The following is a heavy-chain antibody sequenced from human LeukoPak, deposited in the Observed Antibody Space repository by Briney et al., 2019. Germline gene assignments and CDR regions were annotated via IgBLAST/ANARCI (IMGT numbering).Heavy chain of an antibody. V-gene: IGHV3-7*01. CDR1: GFTFSSCW. CDR3: ASGNWNDRAFDI. CDR2: IKQDGSEK. D-gene: IGHD1-20*01. J-gene: IGHJ3*02. Sequence: PGGSLRLSCAASGFTFSSCWMNWVRQAPGKGLEWVANIKQDGSEKYYVDSVKGRFTISGDNAKNSLYLQMNSLRAEDTAVYYCASGNWNDRAFDIWGQGTMVAVSS.